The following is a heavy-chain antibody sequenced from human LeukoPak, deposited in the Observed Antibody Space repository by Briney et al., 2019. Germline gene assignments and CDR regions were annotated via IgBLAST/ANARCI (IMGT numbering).Heavy chain of an antibody. J-gene: IGHJ4*02. V-gene: IGHV1-2*02. CDR2: INPNSGGT. CDR3: ARGYYDFWSGSDPNFDY. Sequence: ASVTVSFKASAYTFTNYYMHWVRQAPGQGLEWMGWINPNSGGTNYAQKFQGRVTITRDTSISTAYMELSRLRSDDTAVYYCARGYYDFWSGSDPNFDYWGQGTLVTVSS. D-gene: IGHD3-3*01. CDR1: AYTFTNYY.